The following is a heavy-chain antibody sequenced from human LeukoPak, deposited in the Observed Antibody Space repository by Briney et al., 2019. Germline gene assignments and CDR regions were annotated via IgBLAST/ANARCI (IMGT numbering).Heavy chain of an antibody. J-gene: IGHJ3*02. CDR1: GYTFTSYG. D-gene: IGHD6-13*01. CDR3: ARWVRQQRNHRAFDI. CDR2: ISAYNGNT. Sequence: ASVKVSCKASGYTFTSYGISWVRQAPGQGLEWMGWISAYNGNTNYAQKLQGRVTMTTDTSTSTAYMELRSLRSDDTAVYYCARWVRQQRNHRAFDIWGQGTIVTVSS. V-gene: IGHV1-18*01.